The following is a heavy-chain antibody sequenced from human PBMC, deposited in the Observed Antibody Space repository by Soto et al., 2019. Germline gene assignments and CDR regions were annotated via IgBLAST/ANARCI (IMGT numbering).Heavy chain of an antibody. D-gene: IGHD3-3*01. CDR2: ISYDGSNK. Sequence: PGGSLRLSCAASGFTFSSYGMHWVRQAPGKGLEWVAVISYDGSNKYYADSVKGRFTISRDNSKNTLYLQMNSLRAEDTAVYYCAKEALPALFDGYYWDYWGQGPLVTLSS. J-gene: IGHJ4*02. CDR3: AKEALPALFDGYYWDY. CDR1: GFTFSSYG. V-gene: IGHV3-30*18.